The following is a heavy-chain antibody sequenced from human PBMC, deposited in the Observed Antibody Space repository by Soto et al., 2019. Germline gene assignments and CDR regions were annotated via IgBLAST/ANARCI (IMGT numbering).Heavy chain of an antibody. Sequence: QVQLVESGGGLVKPGGSLRLSCAASGFTFSDYYMSWIRQAPGKGLQWVSYISSSGSTIYYADSVKSRFNTTSDNAKNTLYLQMNSLRAEDTAVDYCARGGRYCHILTGQGGYGCFALWGRGTLVTVSS. V-gene: IGHV3-11*01. CDR2: ISSSGSTI. J-gene: IGHJ2*01. CDR1: GFTFSDYY. CDR3: ARGGRYCHILTGQGGYGCFAL. D-gene: IGHD3-9*01.